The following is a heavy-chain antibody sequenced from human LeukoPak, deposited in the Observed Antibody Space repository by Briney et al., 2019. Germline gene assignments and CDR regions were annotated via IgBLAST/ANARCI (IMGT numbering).Heavy chain of an antibody. CDR1: GGSISSSSYY. Sequence: PSETLSLTCTVSGGSISSSSYYWGWIRQPPGKGLEWIGSIYYSGSTYYNPSLKSRVTISVDTSKNQFSLKLSSVTAADTAVYYCARGRGVAGTWGQGTLVTVSS. J-gene: IGHJ5*02. V-gene: IGHV4-39*01. D-gene: IGHD6-19*01. CDR3: ARGRGVAGT. CDR2: IYYSGST.